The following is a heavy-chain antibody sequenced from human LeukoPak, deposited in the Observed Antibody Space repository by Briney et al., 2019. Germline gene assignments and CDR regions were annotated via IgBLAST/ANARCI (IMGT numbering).Heavy chain of an antibody. V-gene: IGHV3-30*02. CDR3: ARDLMTKGWYFDL. J-gene: IGHJ2*01. CDR2: IRYDGSNK. CDR1: GFTFSSYG. D-gene: IGHD3-16*01. Sequence: PGGSLRLSCAASGFTFSSYGMHWVRQAPGKGLEWVAFIRYDGSNKYYADSVKGRFTISRDNSKNTLYLQMNSLRAEDTAVYYCARDLMTKGWYFDLWGRGTLVTVSS.